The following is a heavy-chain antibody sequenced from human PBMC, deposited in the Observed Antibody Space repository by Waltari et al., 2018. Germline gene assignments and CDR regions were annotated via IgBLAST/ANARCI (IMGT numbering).Heavy chain of an antibody. Sequence: QVQLVQSGAEVKKPGSSVKVSCKASGGTFSSYAISWVRQAPGQGLEWMGGIIPILGIANYAQKFQGRVTITADESTSTAYMELSSLRSEDTAVYYCAGGGGLQQLVQYYYYYMDVWGKGTTVTVSS. CDR2: IIPILGIA. J-gene: IGHJ6*03. V-gene: IGHV1-69*04. CDR3: AGGGGLQQLVQYYYYYMDV. CDR1: GGTFSSYA. D-gene: IGHD6-6*01.